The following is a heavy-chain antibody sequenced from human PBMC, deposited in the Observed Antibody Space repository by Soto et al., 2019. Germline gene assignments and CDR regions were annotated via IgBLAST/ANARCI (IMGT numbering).Heavy chain of an antibody. J-gene: IGHJ5*02. CDR2: IFHSGSP. Sequence: PSETLSLTCAVSSGSISSSNWWSWVRQPPGKGLEWIGEIFHSGSPNYNLSLKSRVTISLDKSNNEVSLKLSSVTAADTAIYYCARQAPHSSGWFWFDPWGQGTLVTVSS. V-gene: IGHV4-4*02. CDR3: ARQAPHSSGWFWFDP. CDR1: SGSISSSNW. D-gene: IGHD6-19*01.